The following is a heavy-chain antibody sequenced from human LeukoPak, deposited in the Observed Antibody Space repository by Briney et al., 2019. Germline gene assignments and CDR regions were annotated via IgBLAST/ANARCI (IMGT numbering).Heavy chain of an antibody. CDR1: GYTFTDFG. J-gene: IGHJ4*02. D-gene: IGHD2-2*02. V-gene: IGHV1-18*01. CDR3: ARAESMALYFLY. Sequence: GASVKVSCKASGYTFTDFGFIWVRQAPGQGLEWMGWVSTYNGDTDYAKKFQDRVTMTTESSTQTTFMELGNLRSDGTAVYYCARAESMALYFLYWGQGTLVSVSS. CDR2: VSTYNGDT.